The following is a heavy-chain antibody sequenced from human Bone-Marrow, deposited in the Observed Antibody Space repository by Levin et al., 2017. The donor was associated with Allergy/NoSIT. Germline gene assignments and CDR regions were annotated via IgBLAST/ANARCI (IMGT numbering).Heavy chain of an antibody. CDR1: GFTFSDYY. D-gene: IGHD3-22*01. CDR3: ARVRSETYYYDSSGYYFDY. V-gene: IGHV3-11*01. J-gene: IGHJ4*02. CDR2: ISSSGSTI. Sequence: GESLKISCAASGFTFSDYYMSWIRQAPGKGLEWVSYISSSGSTIYYADSVKGRFTISRDNAKNSLYLQMNSLRAEDTAVYYCARVRSETYYYDSSGYYFDYWGQGTLVTVSS.